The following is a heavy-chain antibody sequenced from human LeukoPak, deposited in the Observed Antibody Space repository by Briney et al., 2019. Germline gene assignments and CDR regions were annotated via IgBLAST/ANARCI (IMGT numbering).Heavy chain of an antibody. CDR3: AREEVYCANGVCYFWFDP. D-gene: IGHD2-8*01. CDR2: IKQDGSEK. V-gene: IGHV3-7*05. CDR1: EFTFSSSW. J-gene: IGHJ5*02. Sequence: GGSLRLSCAASEFTFSSSWMSWVRQAPGKGLEWVANIKQDGSEKYDVDSVKGRFTISRDNPKHSLYLQINSLRAEDTAVYYCAREEVYCANGVCYFWFDPWGQGTLVTVSS.